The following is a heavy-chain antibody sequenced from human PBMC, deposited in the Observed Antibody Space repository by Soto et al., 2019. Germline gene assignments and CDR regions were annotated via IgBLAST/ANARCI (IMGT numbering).Heavy chain of an antibody. CDR2: VNVKSGAT. Sequence: QAHLVQSGTEVKMPGASVKVSCKASEYTFTDYCLHWLRQAHGQKFERVGWVNVKSGATNYGHNYHGRGAKTRDTSISTAYMDMSGLTSEDTGIYYCVRDHSPMTSGRAGRDWFDPWGQGSLVIVSS. CDR1: EYTFTDYC. CDR3: VRDHSPMTSGRAGRDWFDP. V-gene: IGHV1-2*02. J-gene: IGHJ5*02. D-gene: IGHD3-10*01.